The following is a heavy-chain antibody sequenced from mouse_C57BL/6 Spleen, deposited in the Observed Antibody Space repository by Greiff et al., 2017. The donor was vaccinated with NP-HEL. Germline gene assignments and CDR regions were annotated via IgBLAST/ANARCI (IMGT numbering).Heavy chain of an antibody. CDR1: GYTFTSYW. D-gene: IGHD4-1*01. J-gene: IGHJ2*01. CDR3: ARTGTYYFDY. Sequence: QVQLQQPGAELVRPGSSVKLSCKASGYTFTSYWMDWVKQRPGQGLEWIGNIYPSDSGTHYNQKFKDKATLTVDKSSSTAYMQLSSLTSEDSAVYFCARTGTYYFDYWGQGTTLTVSS. CDR2: IYPSDSGT. V-gene: IGHV1-61*01.